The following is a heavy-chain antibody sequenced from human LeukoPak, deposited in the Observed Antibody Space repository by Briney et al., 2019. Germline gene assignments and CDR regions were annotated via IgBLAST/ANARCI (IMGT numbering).Heavy chain of an antibody. Sequence: SETLYLTCTVSGGSISSGDYYWSWIRQPPGKGLEWIGYIYYSGSTYYNPSLKSRVTISVDTSKNQFSLKLSSVTAADTAVYYCARASHDYQLRWGDYWGQGTLVTVSS. CDR2: IYYSGST. CDR3: ARASHDYQLRWGDY. J-gene: IGHJ4*02. V-gene: IGHV4-30-4*01. D-gene: IGHD4-11*01. CDR1: GGSISSGDYY.